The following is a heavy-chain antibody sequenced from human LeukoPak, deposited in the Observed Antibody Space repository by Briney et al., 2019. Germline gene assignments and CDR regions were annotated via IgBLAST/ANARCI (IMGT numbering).Heavy chain of an antibody. CDR2: ISFDGSNK. J-gene: IGHJ4*02. Sequence: GWSLRLSCAASGFTFSSYALHWVRQAPGKGLEWVAVISFDGSNKYYADSVKGRFTISRDNSKNTLYLQMNSLRAEDTAVYYCARDILAVAGTGYFDSWGQGTLVTVSS. D-gene: IGHD6-19*01. CDR3: ARDILAVAGTGYFDS. V-gene: IGHV3-30-3*01. CDR1: GFTFSSYA.